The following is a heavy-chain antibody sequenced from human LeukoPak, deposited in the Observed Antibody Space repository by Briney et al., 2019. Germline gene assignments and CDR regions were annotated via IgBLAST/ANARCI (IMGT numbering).Heavy chain of an antibody. D-gene: IGHD4-11*01. J-gene: IGHJ4*02. CDR2: VYTSGST. V-gene: IGHV4-4*09. CDR1: GGSISGGY. Sequence: SETLSLTCTVSGGSISGGYWSWIRRPPGRGLEWIAYVYTSGSTNYNPFLKSRVTISVYTSKSQFALKLSSVTAADTAVYYCAKSYFDYSTYYSYYFSLWGQGALVTVSS. CDR3: AKSYFDYSTYYSYYFSL.